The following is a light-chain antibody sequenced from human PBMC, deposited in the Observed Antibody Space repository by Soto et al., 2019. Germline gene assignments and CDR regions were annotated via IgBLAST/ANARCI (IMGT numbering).Light chain of an antibody. V-gene: IGKV3D-20*01. CDR1: QSVSSSQ. Sequence: EIVLKQSPGTLSLSQGERATLSCRASQSVSSSQLAWYQQKPGLAPRLLIYDASSRASGIPERFSGSGSGTGFSLTISSLEPEDSAVYYCQQYGSSPITFGQGTRLEIK. J-gene: IGKJ5*01. CDR2: DAS. CDR3: QQYGSSPIT.